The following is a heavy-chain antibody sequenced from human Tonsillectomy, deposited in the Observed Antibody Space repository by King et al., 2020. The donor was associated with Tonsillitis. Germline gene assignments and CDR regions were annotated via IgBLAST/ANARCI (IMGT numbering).Heavy chain of an antibody. D-gene: IGHD3-22*01. V-gene: IGHV1-46*01. J-gene: IGHJ5*02. CDR2: INPSGGST. CDR1: GYTFTSYY. CDR3: AREGVTMIVVDASGRWFDP. Sequence: QLVQSGAEVKKPGASVKVSCKASGYTFTSYYMHWVRQAPGQGLEWMGIINPSGGSTSYAQKFQGRVTMTRDTSTSTVYMELSSLRSEDTAVYYCAREGVTMIVVDASGRWFDPWGQGTLVTVSS.